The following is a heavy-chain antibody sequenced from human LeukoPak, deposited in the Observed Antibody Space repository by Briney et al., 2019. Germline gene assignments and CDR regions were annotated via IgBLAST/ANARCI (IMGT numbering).Heavy chain of an antibody. Sequence: GESLKHSCEGSGYSFTSYWIFWVPQMPGNSLGWMGIIYPGDSDTRYSPSFQGQVTISADKSISTAYLQWSSLKASDTAMYYCARETTVNYFDYWGQGTLVTVSS. J-gene: IGHJ4*02. V-gene: IGHV5-51*01. CDR2: IYPGDSDT. CDR3: ARETTVNYFDY. D-gene: IGHD4-17*01. CDR1: GYSFTSYW.